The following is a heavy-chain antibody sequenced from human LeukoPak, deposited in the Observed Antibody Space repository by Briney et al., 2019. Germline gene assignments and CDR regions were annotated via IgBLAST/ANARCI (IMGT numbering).Heavy chain of an antibody. D-gene: IGHD3-16*01. J-gene: IGHJ4*02. CDR3: ARQPWGFLYYFDH. CDR2: MWHSGST. V-gene: IGHV4-39*01. CDR1: GGSITSRNYY. Sequence: PSETLSLTCTVSGGSITSRNYYWGWIRQPPGKGLEWIGNMWHSGSTYYNPSFTSRVTVSVDTSKNQFSLRLSSVTAADAAVYYCARQPWGFLYYFDHWGQGTFLTVSS.